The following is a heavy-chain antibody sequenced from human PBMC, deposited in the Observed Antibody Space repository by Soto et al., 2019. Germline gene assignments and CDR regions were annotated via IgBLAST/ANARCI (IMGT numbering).Heavy chain of an antibody. Sequence: QVQLVQSGAEVKKPGSSVKVSCKASGGTFSSYTISWVRQAPGQGLEWMGRIIPILGIANYAQKFQGRVTITADKSTSTAYMELSSLRAEDTAVYYCARETGTMIVEHGGQGTLVTVSS. CDR2: IIPILGIA. CDR1: GGTFSSYT. CDR3: ARETGTMIVEH. V-gene: IGHV1-69*02. D-gene: IGHD3-22*01. J-gene: IGHJ1*01.